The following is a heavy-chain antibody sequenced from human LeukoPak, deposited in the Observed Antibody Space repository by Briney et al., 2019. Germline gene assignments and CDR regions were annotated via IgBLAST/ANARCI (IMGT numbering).Heavy chain of an antibody. Sequence: ASVKVSCKASGYTFTSYDINWVRQATGQGREWMGWMNPNSGNTGYAQKFQGRVTITRNTSISTAYMELSSLRSEDTAVYYCARRISGPNEPDAFDIWGQGTMVTVSS. D-gene: IGHD1-26*01. J-gene: IGHJ3*02. CDR3: ARRISGPNEPDAFDI. CDR1: GYTFTSYD. V-gene: IGHV1-8*03. CDR2: MNPNSGNT.